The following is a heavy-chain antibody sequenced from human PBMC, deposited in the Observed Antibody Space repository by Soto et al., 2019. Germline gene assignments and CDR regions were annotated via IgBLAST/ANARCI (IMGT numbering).Heavy chain of an antibody. V-gene: IGHV1-2*02. J-gene: IGHJ4*01. CDR3: VRLRDDLRFDY. CDR1: GYTFHGYY. CDR2: IHPNRGTT. D-gene: IGHD2-21*02. Sequence: SVKVSCKASGYTFHGYYMHWVRQAPGQGLEWMGRIHPNRGTTHYAQKFQGRVTMTSDTSSTTVYMELSRLRSDDTAFYYCVRLRDDLRFDYWGQGTMVTVSA.